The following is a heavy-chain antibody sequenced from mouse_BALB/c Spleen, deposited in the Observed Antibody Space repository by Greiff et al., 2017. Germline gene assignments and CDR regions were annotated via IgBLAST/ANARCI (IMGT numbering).Heavy chain of an antibody. Sequence: EVQRVESGGDLVKPGGSLKLSCAASGFTFSSYGMSWVRQTPDKRLEWVATISSGGSYTYYPDSVKGRFTISRDTAKNTLYLQMSSLKSEDTAMYYCARDQTARATSFAYWGQGTLGTVSA. CDR3: ARDQTARATSFAY. CDR2: ISSGGSYT. J-gene: IGHJ3*01. D-gene: IGHD3-2*01. V-gene: IGHV5-6*01. CDR1: GFTFSSYG.